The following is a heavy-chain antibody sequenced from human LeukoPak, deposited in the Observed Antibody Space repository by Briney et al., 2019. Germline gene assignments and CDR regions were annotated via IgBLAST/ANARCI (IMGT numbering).Heavy chain of an antibody. CDR3: ARSHMYGDYGEDI. Sequence: PGGSLRLSCAASGFTFKSYGMNWFRQAPGKGLEWISYINSVGGTTFYADSVKGRFTITRDNANNTLYLQMNSLRAEDAAIYYCARSHMYGDYGEDIWGHGTVVAVSS. CDR2: INSVGGTT. J-gene: IGHJ3*02. V-gene: IGHV3-48*03. D-gene: IGHD4-17*01. CDR1: GFTFKSYG.